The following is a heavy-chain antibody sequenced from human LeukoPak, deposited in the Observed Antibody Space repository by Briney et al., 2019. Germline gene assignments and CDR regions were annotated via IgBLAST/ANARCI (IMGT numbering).Heavy chain of an antibody. Sequence: ASVTVSCKVSVASLTIHIMDWLRQAPGQGLEWMGLINPALKTSNYAQKFQGRVTITAEESTNTAYMELTSLTSDDTAVYYCARVMRERHHFDSWGQGTLVIVSS. CDR3: ARVMRERHHFDS. CDR1: VASLTIHI. D-gene: IGHD1-26*01. J-gene: IGHJ4*02. V-gene: IGHV1-69*08. CDR2: INPALKTS.